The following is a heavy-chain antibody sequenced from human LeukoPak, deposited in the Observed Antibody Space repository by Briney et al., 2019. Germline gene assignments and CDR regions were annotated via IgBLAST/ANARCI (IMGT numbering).Heavy chain of an antibody. V-gene: IGHV4-4*07. J-gene: IGHJ4*02. Sequence: SETLSLTYTVSGDSISNYYWSWIRQPAGKGLEWIGRIYTSGSTNYNPSLKSRVTMSVDTSKNQFSLKLSSVTAADTAVYYCARFLRDCSSTSCLDYWGQGTLVTVSS. CDR1: GDSISNYY. CDR3: ARFLRDCSSTSCLDY. D-gene: IGHD2-2*01. CDR2: IYTSGST.